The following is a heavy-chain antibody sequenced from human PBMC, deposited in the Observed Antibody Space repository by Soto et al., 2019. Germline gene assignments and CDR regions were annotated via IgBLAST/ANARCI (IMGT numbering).Heavy chain of an antibody. CDR2: IKGKPDGGAT. CDR3: TAGSPFNY. J-gene: IGHJ4*02. V-gene: IGHV3-15*01. CDR1: GITFNTAW. Sequence: GGSLRLSCAASGITFNTAWLTWVRQAPGKGLEWVGRIKGKPDGGATDYAAPMEGRFTISRDDSQNTAFLQMNSLKTDDTAVYYCTAGSPFNYWGPGTLVTVSS.